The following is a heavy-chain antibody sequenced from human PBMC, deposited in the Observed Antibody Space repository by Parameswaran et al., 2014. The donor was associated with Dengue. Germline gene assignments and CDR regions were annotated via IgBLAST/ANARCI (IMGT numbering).Heavy chain of an antibody. CDR2: IFYSGRA. J-gene: IGHJ3*02. V-gene: IGHV4-59*08. Sequence: WIRQPPGKGLEWIGYIFYSGRANYNSSLKSRVTISIDTSKNQFSLKLSSVTAADTAVYYCASPYYDRSGYYYAFDIWGQGTMVTVSS. CDR3: ASPYYDRSGYYYAFDI. D-gene: IGHD3-22*01.